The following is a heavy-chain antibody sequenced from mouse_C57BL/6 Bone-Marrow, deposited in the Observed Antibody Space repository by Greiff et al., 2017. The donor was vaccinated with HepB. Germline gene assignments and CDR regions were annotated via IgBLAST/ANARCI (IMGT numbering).Heavy chain of an antibody. Sequence: QVQLKQPGAELVKPGASVKLSCKASGYTFTSYWMHWVKQRPGQGLEWIGMIHPNSGSTNYNEKFKSKATLTVDKSSSTAYMQLSSLTSEDSAVYYCARWGNDGYYDYVDYWGQGTTLTVSS. V-gene: IGHV1-64*01. D-gene: IGHD2-3*01. J-gene: IGHJ2*01. CDR1: GYTFTSYW. CDR2: IHPNSGST. CDR3: ARWGNDGYYDYVDY.